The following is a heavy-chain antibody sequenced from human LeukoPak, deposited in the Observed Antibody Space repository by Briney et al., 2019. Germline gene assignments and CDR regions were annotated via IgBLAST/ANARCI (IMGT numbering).Heavy chain of an antibody. D-gene: IGHD3-22*01. V-gene: IGHV4-38-2*01. Sequence: PSETLSLTCAVSGYSIRSGHYWGWIRQSPGKGLEWIGSINHSGTTEYNPSLKSRVTLSVDTSKNQFSLQLRSVTAADRALYYCARSGDYIKEGFDYWGQGTQVTVSS. CDR3: ARSGDYIKEGFDY. CDR2: INHSGTT. CDR1: GYSIRSGHY. J-gene: IGHJ4*02.